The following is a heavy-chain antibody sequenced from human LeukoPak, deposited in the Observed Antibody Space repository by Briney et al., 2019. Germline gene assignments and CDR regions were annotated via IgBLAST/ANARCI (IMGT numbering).Heavy chain of an antibody. D-gene: IGHD6-6*01. CDR1: GFTFSSYG. Sequence: GSLILSCAASGFTFSSYGMNWVRQAPGKGLEWVSLISWDGGSTYYADSVKGRFTISRDNSKNSLYLQMNSLRAEDTALYYCAKDVAARARYYFDYWGQGTLVTVSS. CDR2: ISWDGGST. J-gene: IGHJ4*02. CDR3: AKDVAARARYYFDY. V-gene: IGHV3-43D*03.